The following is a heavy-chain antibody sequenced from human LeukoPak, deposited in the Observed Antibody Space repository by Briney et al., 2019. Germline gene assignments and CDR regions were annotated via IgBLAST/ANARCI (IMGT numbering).Heavy chain of an antibody. J-gene: IGHJ3*02. V-gene: IGHV4-59*02. D-gene: IGHD3-10*01. CDR3: ARGGEFDVFDI. CDR1: GVSVDAYQ. CDR2: VYYTGYT. Sequence: SETLPLTCAASGVSVDAYQWNWIRQPPGKGLEWIGYVYYTGYTNYKPSLQGRVAISIDTSNNQFSLKLTSVTPADTATYYCARGGEFDVFDIWGQGRAVTVSS.